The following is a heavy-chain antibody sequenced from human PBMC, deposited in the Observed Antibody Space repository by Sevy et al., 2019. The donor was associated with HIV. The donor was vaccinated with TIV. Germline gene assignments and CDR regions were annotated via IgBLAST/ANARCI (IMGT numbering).Heavy chain of an antibody. D-gene: IGHD2-2*02. CDR1: GFTFSSYW. J-gene: IGHJ4*02. CDR2: IKQDGSEK. Sequence: GGSLRLSCAASGFTFSSYWMSWVRQAPGTGLEWVANIKQDGSEKYYVDSVKGRFTISRDNAKNSLYLQMNSLRAEDTAVYYCARDGYCSSTSCYTPAFDYWGQGTLVTVSS. V-gene: IGHV3-7*01. CDR3: ARDGYCSSTSCYTPAFDY.